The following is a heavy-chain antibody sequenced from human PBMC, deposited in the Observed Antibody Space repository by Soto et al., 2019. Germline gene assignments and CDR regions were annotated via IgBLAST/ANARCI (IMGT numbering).Heavy chain of an antibody. J-gene: IGHJ4*02. Sequence: GGALRLSCPASVFACSSYTMHWVGQAPGKGLEWVAVISYDGSNKYYADSVKGRFTISRDNSKNTLYLQMNSLRAEDTAVYYCARDKSEGYSYGYGEYFDYWGQGTLVTVSS. CDR1: VFACSSYT. CDR3: ARDKSEGYSYGYGEYFDY. V-gene: IGHV3-30-3*01. CDR2: ISYDGSNK. D-gene: IGHD5-18*01.